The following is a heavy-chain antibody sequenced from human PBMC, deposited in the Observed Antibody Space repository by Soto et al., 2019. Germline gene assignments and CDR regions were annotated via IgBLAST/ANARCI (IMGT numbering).Heavy chain of an antibody. CDR2: IYYSGST. CDR1: GGSISSGGYY. Sequence: SETLSLTCTVSGGSISSGGYYWSWIRQHPGKGLEWIGYIYYSGSTYYNPSLKSRVTISVDTSKNQFSLKLSSVTAADTAVYYCARDTIAAAATGDYYYGMDVWGQGTTVTVSS. CDR3: ARDTIAAAATGDYYYGMDV. V-gene: IGHV4-31*03. J-gene: IGHJ6*02. D-gene: IGHD6-13*01.